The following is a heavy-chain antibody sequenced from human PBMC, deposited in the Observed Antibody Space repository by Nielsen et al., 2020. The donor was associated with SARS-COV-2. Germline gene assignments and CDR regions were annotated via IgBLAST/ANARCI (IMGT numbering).Heavy chain of an antibody. Sequence: GESLKISCAASGFTFSDYYMTWIRQAPGKGLEWVSYISNTGNTIYYADSVKGRFTISRDNAKNSLYLQMNSLRAEDTALYYCAKVTGSWDYYGMDVWGQGTTVTVSS. J-gene: IGHJ6*02. CDR3: AKVTGSWDYYGMDV. V-gene: IGHV3-11*01. D-gene: IGHD3-10*01. CDR2: ISNTGNTI. CDR1: GFTFSDYY.